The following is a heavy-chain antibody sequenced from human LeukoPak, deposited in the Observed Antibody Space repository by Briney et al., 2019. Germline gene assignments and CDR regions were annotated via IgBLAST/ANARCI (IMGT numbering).Heavy chain of an antibody. J-gene: IGHJ4*02. CDR3: ETARDGYNSWNFDY. V-gene: IGHV1-69*05. Sequence: GSSVQVSFKASRGTFSSYAISWVRQAPGQGLEWLGRIIPIFGTANYAQKFQGRVTITTDESTSTAYMALSSLRSEDTAVSYCETARDGYNSWNFDYWGQGPLVTVSS. D-gene: IGHD5-24*01. CDR1: RGTFSSYA. CDR2: IIPIFGTA.